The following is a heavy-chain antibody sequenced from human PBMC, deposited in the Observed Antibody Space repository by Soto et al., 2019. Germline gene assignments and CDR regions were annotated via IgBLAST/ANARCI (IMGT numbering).Heavy chain of an antibody. V-gene: IGHV3-30*18. CDR3: AKGRLIAPAQTDYFDS. CDR1: GFIFSNHD. J-gene: IGHJ4*01. Sequence: QVQLVESGGGVVQPGRSLRLSCAASGFIFSNHDMHWVRQAPGKGLEWVAVASYDGTNKYYSDSGRGRFTISIDTSKKTLHLEMISLKPEDTAGYYCAKGRLIAPAQTDYFDSWGHGTLVTVSS. CDR2: ASYDGTNK. D-gene: IGHD2-8*01.